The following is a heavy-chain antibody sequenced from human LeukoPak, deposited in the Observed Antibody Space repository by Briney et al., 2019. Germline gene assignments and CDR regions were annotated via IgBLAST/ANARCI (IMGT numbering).Heavy chain of an antibody. Sequence: GASVKVSCKVSGYTLTELSMHWVRQAPGKGLEWMGGFDPEDGETIYAQKFQGRVTMTEDTSTDTAYMELSSLRADDTAVYYCAELGITMIGGVWGKGTTVTISS. J-gene: IGHJ6*04. CDR3: AELGITMIGGV. CDR1: GYTLTELS. V-gene: IGHV1-24*01. D-gene: IGHD3-10*02. CDR2: FDPEDGET.